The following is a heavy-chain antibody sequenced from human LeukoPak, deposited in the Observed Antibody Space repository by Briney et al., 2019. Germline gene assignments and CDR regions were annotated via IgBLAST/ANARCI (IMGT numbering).Heavy chain of an antibody. CDR3: AKAYGDYVVLDY. J-gene: IGHJ4*02. D-gene: IGHD4-17*01. Sequence: PGGSLRLHCAASGFTFSSYAMSWVHQAAGKGLEWVSAISGSGGSTYYADSVKGRFTISRDNSKNTLYLQMNSLRAEDTAVYYCAKAYGDYVVLDYWGQGTLVTVSS. CDR1: GFTFSSYA. CDR2: ISGSGGST. V-gene: IGHV3-23*01.